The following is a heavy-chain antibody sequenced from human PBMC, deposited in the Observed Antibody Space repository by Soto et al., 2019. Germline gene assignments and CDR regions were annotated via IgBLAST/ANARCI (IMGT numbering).Heavy chain of an antibody. D-gene: IGHD1-26*01. Sequence: SETLSLTCTVSGASISGFYWSWIRKSAGKGLEWIGRIYATGTTDYNPSLKSRVMMSVDTSKKQFSLKLRSVTAADTAVYYCVRDGAKTLRDWFDPWGQGISVTVSS. CDR1: GASISGFY. CDR2: IYATGTT. J-gene: IGHJ5*02. CDR3: VRDGAKTLRDWFDP. V-gene: IGHV4-4*07.